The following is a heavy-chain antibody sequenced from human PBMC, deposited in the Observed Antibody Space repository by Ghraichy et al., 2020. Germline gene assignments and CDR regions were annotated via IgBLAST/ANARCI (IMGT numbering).Heavy chain of an antibody. CDR2: IYYSGSR. Sequence: SETLSLTCTVSGGSISSSSSHWGWIRQPPGKGLEWIGTIYYSGSRHYNPSLKSRVTISVDTSKNQFSLKVSPVTAADTAVYYCARHLRPGATEAYYYGMDVWGQGTTVTVS. J-gene: IGHJ6*02. V-gene: IGHV4-39*01. D-gene: IGHD2-2*01. CDR3: ARHLRPGATEAYYYGMDV. CDR1: GGSISSSSSH.